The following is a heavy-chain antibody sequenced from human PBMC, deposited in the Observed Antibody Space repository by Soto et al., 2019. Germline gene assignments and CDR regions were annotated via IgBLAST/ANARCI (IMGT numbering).Heavy chain of an antibody. Sequence: QVQLQESGPGLVKPSQTLSLTCTVPGGSISSGDYYWSWIRQPPGKGLEWIGYIYYSGSTYYNPSLKSRVTISVDTSKNQFSLKLSSVTAADTAVYYCARGPGYCSSTSCYTFDYWGQGTLVTVSS. CDR2: IYYSGST. CDR3: ARGPGYCSSTSCYTFDY. V-gene: IGHV4-30-4*01. J-gene: IGHJ4*02. D-gene: IGHD2-2*01. CDR1: GGSISSGDYY.